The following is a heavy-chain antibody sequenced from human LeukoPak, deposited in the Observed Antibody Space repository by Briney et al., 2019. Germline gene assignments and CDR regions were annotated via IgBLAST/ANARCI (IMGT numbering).Heavy chain of an antibody. CDR1: GGSISSYY. V-gene: IGHV4-4*07. CDR2: ICTSGGT. J-gene: IGHJ6*02. Sequence: SETLSLTCTVSGGSISSYYWTWVRQPAGKGLEWIGRICTSGGTNYNPSLKSRVTMSVDTSENRFSLKLTSVTAADTAVYYCARAPSYNSARLDVWGQGTTVTVSS. D-gene: IGHD1-1*01. CDR3: ARAPSYNSARLDV.